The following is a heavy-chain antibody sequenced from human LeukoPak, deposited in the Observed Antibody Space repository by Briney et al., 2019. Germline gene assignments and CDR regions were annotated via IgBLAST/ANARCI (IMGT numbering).Heavy chain of an antibody. CDR2: IYTSGST. CDR1: GGSISSYY. V-gene: IGHV4-4*07. J-gene: IGHJ5*02. CDR3: ARDNPLSLFGGFDP. Sequence: SETLSLTCTVSGGSISSYYWSWIRQPAGEGLEWIGRIYTSGSTNYNPSLKSRVTMSVDTSKNQFSLKLSSVTAADTAVYYCARDNPLSLFGGFDPWGQGTLVTVSS. D-gene: IGHD3-10*01.